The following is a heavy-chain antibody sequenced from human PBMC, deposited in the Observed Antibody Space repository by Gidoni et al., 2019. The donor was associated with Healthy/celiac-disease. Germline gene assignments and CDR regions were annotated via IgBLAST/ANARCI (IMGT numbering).Heavy chain of an antibody. CDR1: GFTFRSYW. Sequence: EVQLEESGGGLVQPGGSLRLSCEASGFTFRSYWMDWVRQAPGTGLVWVSRINSDGSSTSYADSVKCLFTISRDNAKNTLYLQINSLRAEDTAVYYCARDVPAAGWFDPWGQGTLVTVSS. J-gene: IGHJ5*02. CDR3: ARDVPAAGWFDP. CDR2: INSDGSST. D-gene: IGHD2-15*01. V-gene: IGHV3-74*01.